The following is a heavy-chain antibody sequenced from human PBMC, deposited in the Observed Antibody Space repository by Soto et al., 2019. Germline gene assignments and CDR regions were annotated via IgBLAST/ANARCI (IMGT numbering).Heavy chain of an antibody. CDR2: ISAYNGNT. Sequence: ASVKVSCKASGYTFTSYGISWVRQAPGQGLEWMGWISAYNGNTNYAQKLQGRVTMTTDTSTSTAYMELRSLRSDDTAVYYCARDVGTSITMVRGVIDYWGQGTPVTVSS. CDR3: ARDVGTSITMVRGVIDY. CDR1: GYTFTSYG. D-gene: IGHD3-10*01. J-gene: IGHJ4*02. V-gene: IGHV1-18*04.